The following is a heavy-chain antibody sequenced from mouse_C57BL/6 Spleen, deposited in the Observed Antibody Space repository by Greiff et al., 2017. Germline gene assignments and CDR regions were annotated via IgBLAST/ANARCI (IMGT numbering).Heavy chain of an antibody. D-gene: IGHD1-1*01. Sequence: VQLQQSGAELVRPGASVTLSCKASGYTFTDYEMHWVKQTPVHGLEWIGAIDPETGGTAYNQKFKGKAILTADKSSSTAYMELRSLTSEDSAVYYCTLITTVVATPAWFAYWGQGTLVTVSA. CDR2: IDPETGGT. V-gene: IGHV1-15*01. CDR3: TLITTVVATPAWFAY. J-gene: IGHJ3*01. CDR1: GYTFTDYE.